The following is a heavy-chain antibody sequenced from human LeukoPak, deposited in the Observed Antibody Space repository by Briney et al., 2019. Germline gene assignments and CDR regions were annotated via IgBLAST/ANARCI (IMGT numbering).Heavy chain of an antibody. J-gene: IGHJ4*02. V-gene: IGHV3-21*01. CDR2: ISSSSSYI. CDR3: ARAEHYVDTAMLNGLDY. D-gene: IGHD5-18*01. CDR1: GFTFSSYS. Sequence: GGSLRLSCAASGFTFSSYSMNRVRQAPGKGLEWVSSISSSSSYIYYADSVKGRFTISRDNAKNSLYLQMNSLRAEDTAVYYCARAEHYVDTAMLNGLDYWGQGTLVTVSS.